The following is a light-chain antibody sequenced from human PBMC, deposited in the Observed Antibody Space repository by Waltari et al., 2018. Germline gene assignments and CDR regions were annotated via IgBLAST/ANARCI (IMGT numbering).Light chain of an antibody. Sequence: IVMTQSPDSLAVSLGERATIHCKSSQSILSNSNDKNYLAWYQQKPGQPPKLLIYWASTRESGVPDRFSGNGSGTDFTLTISSLQAEDVAVYYCQQYYSRRTFGQGTKVEI. CDR1: QSILSNSNDKNY. V-gene: IGKV4-1*01. CDR2: WAS. CDR3: QQYYSRRT. J-gene: IGKJ1*01.